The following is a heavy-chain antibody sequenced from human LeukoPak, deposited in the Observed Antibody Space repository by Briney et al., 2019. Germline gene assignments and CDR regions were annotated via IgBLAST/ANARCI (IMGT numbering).Heavy chain of an antibody. V-gene: IGHV4-34*01. CDR2: VNYNAGT. Sequence: SETLSLTCAVYGDSFKTYYWTWIRQAPGKGLEWIGEVNYNAGTNYNPSFKSRVAISMDTSKSQFSLKLTAVTAADTSMYYCARARRDEFDVWGQGTLVTVS. CDR1: GDSFKTYY. J-gene: IGHJ4*02. D-gene: IGHD5-24*01. CDR3: ARARRDEFDV.